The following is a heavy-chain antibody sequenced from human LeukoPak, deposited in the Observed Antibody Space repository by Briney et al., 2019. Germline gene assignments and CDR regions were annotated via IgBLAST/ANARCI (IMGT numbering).Heavy chain of an antibody. CDR1: GYTFTSYY. CDR3: ASYCSSTSCSINWFDP. D-gene: IGHD2-2*01. J-gene: IGHJ5*02. CDR2: INPSGGST. V-gene: IGHV1-46*01. Sequence: ASVKVSCKASGYTFTSYYMHWVRQAPGQGLEWMGIINPSGGSTSYAQKFQGRVTMTRDTSTSTVYMELSSLRSENTAVYYCASYCSSTSCSINWFDPWGQGTLVTVSS.